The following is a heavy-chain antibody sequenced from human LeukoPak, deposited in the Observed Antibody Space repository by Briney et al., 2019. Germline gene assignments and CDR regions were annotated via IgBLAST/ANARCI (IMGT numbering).Heavy chain of an antibody. V-gene: IGHV3-66*01. CDR1: GFTFSGYA. Sequence: PGGSLRLSCAASGFTFSGYAMHWVRQAPGKGLEWVSVIYSGGSTYYADSVKGRFTISRDNSKNTLYLQMNSLRAEDTAVYYCARVFSSSGSPNYFDYWGQGTLVTVSS. CDR2: IYSGGST. J-gene: IGHJ4*02. CDR3: ARVFSSSGSPNYFDY. D-gene: IGHD3-10*01.